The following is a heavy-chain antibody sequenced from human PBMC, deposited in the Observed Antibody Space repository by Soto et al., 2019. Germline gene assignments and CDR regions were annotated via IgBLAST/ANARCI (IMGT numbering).Heavy chain of an antibody. J-gene: IGHJ4*02. V-gene: IGHV3-23*01. CDR2: IIGSGGSA. CDR1: GFTFRSYA. CDR3: ARAQNDILTGPSVD. D-gene: IGHD3-9*01. Sequence: GSLRLSCAASGFTFRSYAMGWVRQGPGKGLEWISTIIGSGGSAYYADSVKGRFTISRDNSKNTLYLQMNSLRAEDTAVYYCARAQNDILTGPSVDWGQGTLVTVSS.